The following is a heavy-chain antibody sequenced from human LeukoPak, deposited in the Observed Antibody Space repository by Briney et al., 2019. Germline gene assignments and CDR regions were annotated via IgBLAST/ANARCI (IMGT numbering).Heavy chain of an antibody. Sequence: ASVKVSCKASGYTFTSYAMHWVRQAPGQRLEWMGWINAGNGNTKYSQKFQGRVTITRDTSASTAYMELSSLRSEDTAVYYCARARSGWYGYHFDYWGQGTLVTVSS. CDR2: INAGNGNT. J-gene: IGHJ4*02. D-gene: IGHD6-19*01. V-gene: IGHV1-3*01. CDR1: GYTFTSYA. CDR3: ARARSGWYGYHFDY.